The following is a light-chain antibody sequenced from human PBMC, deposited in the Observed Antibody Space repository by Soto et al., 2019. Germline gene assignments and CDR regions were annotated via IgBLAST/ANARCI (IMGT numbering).Light chain of an antibody. V-gene: IGKV1-5*01. CDR1: ESVRTW. J-gene: IGKJ1*01. CDR3: QQYNSYSQT. CDR2: DAS. Sequence: DIQMTQSPSTLSASVGDRVTLTCRASESVRTWLAWYQHKPGKAPKFLIYDASTLESGVPSRFSGSGSGTEFTLTISSLQPDDFATYYCQQYNSYSQTFGQGTKVDIK.